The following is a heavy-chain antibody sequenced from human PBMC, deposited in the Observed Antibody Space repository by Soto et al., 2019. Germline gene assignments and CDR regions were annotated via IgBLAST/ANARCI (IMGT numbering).Heavy chain of an antibody. D-gene: IGHD3-9*01. CDR2: IGHSGYSI. V-gene: IGHV3-23*01. CDR1: GFSFNNYA. J-gene: IGHJ4*02. Sequence: DVQLLESGGGLIQPGGSLRLSCAASGFSFNNYAMAWVRQAPGKALEWVSSIGHSGYSINYGDSVKGRFTISRDNSNNILFLEMTGLRAEDTAVDYCARSDDKEILTGCYNWGQGALVTVSS. CDR3: ARSDDKEILTGCYN.